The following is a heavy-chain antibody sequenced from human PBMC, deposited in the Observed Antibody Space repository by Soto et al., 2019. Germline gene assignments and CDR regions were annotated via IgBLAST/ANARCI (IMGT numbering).Heavy chain of an antibody. Sequence: GASVKVSCKASGYTFTSYYMHWVRQAPGQGFEWMGIINPSGGSTSYAQKFQGRVTMTRDTSTSTVYMELSSLRSEDTAVYYCARDWGITMIPYRGGFDIWGQGTMVTVSS. CDR1: GYTFTSYY. V-gene: IGHV1-46*01. J-gene: IGHJ3*02. CDR2: INPSGGST. D-gene: IGHD3-22*01. CDR3: ARDWGITMIPYRGGFDI.